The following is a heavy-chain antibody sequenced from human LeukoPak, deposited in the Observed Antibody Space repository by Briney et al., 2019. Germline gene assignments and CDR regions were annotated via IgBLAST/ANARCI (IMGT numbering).Heavy chain of an antibody. CDR3: AREGGFYRPLDY. CDR1: GFTFNRYW. D-gene: IGHD3-3*01. CDR2: INSDGSST. V-gene: IGHV3-74*01. J-gene: IGHJ4*02. Sequence: SGGSLRLSCAASGFTFNRYWMHWVRQAPGKGLVWVSRINSDGSSTSYADSVKGRFTISRDNAKNTLYLQINSLRAEDTAVYYCAREGGFYRPLDYSGQGTLVTVSS.